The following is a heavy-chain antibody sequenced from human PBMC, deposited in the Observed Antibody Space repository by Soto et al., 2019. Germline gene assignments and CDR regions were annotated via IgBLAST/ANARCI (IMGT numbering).Heavy chain of an antibody. CDR2: IYHSGST. CDR1: GDSISRGGYY. V-gene: IGHV4-31*03. Sequence: QVQLQESGPGLVKPSQTLSLTCTVSGDSISRGGYYWNWIRQHPRKGLEWIGYIYHSGSTNYNPSPQRRATISADTTKNQLSLQLTSVTAADTAIYYCAREGAGAYGRGWFAPWGQGILVTVSS. J-gene: IGHJ5*02. CDR3: AREGAGAYGRGWFAP. D-gene: IGHD2-21*01.